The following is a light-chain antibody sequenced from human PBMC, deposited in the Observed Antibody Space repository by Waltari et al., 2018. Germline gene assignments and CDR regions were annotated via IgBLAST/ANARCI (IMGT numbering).Light chain of an antibody. J-gene: IGKJ1*01. CDR3: QKYESLPAT. CDR1: QRVRKY. V-gene: IGKV3-20*01. Sequence: EIVLTQSPGTLSLSPGERATISCRASQRVRKYLAWYQQRPGQAPRLLIYDASTRATGIPDRFSGSGFGTDVSLTISRLEPEDFAVYYCQKYESLPATFGQGTKVEIK. CDR2: DAS.